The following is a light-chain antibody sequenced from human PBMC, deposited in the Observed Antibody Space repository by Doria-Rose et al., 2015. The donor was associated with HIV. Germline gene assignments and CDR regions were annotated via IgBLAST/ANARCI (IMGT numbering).Light chain of an antibody. CDR1: SSDVGSYNL. CDR2: EVS. J-gene: IGLJ3*02. CDR3: SSYTSSSTWV. V-gene: IGLV2-14*02. Sequence: GQSITISCTGTSSDVGSYNLVSWYQQHPGKAPKLMIYEVSNRPSGVSNRFSGSKSGNTASLTISGLQAEDEADYYCSSYTSSSTWVFGGGTKLTVL.